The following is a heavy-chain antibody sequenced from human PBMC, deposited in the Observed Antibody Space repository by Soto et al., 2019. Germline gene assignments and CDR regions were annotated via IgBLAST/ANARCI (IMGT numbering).Heavy chain of an antibody. D-gene: IGHD2-15*01. V-gene: IGHV3-21*01. J-gene: IGHJ6*02. Sequence: WGSLRLSCSASGFTFSSYSMNWCRQAPGKGLEWVSSISSSSSYIYYADSVKGRFTISRDNAKNSLYLQMNSLRAEDTAVYYCARDGEYCSGGSCYPNYYYGMDVWGQGTTVTVSS. CDR3: ARDGEYCSGGSCYPNYYYGMDV. CDR1: GFTFSSYS. CDR2: ISSSSSYI.